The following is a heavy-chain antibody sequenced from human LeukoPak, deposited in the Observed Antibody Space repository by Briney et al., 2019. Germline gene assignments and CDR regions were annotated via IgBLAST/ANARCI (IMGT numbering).Heavy chain of an antibody. CDR3: AKWGGRMIVVVITVYFDY. J-gene: IGHJ4*02. CDR1: GFTFSSYG. D-gene: IGHD3-22*01. CDR2: ISYDGSNK. V-gene: IGHV3-30*18. Sequence: GRSLRLSCAASGFTFSSYGMHWVRQAPGKGLEWVAVISYDGSNKYYADSVKGRFTISRDNSKNTLYLQMNSLRAEDTAVYYCAKWGGRMIVVVITVYFDYWGQGTLVTVSS.